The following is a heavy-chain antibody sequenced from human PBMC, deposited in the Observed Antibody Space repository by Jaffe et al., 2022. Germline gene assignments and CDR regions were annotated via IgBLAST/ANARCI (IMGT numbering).Heavy chain of an antibody. D-gene: IGHD3-9*01. CDR3: ASRYYDILTGPRAFAFDI. J-gene: IGHJ3*02. V-gene: IGHV4-34*01. CDR2: INHSGST. Sequence: QVQLQQWGAGLLKPSETLSLTCAVYGGSFSGYYWSWIRQPPGKGLEWIGEINHSGSTNYNPSLKSRVTISVDTSKNQFSLKLSSVTAADTAVYYCASRYYDILTGPRAFAFDIWGQGTMVTVSS. CDR1: GGSFSGYY.